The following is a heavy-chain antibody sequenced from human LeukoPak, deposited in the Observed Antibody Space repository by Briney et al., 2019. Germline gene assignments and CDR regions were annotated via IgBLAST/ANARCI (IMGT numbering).Heavy chain of an antibody. D-gene: IGHD2-21*01. Sequence: SETLSLTCTVSGGSISSYYWNWIRQPPGEGMEWIGFIFYTGSTTYNPSLKSRVTISRDTSKNLLFLELSSVTAADTAVYYCAREHRAPYCASEECRTNWFDTWGQGTLVTVSS. CDR1: GGSISSYY. V-gene: IGHV4-59*01. CDR2: IFYTGST. CDR3: AREHRAPYCASEECRTNWFDT. J-gene: IGHJ5*02.